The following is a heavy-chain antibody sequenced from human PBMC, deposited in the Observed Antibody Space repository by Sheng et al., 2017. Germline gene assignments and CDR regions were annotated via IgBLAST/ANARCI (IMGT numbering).Heavy chain of an antibody. CDR3: ARDTYYDFWSGYPSYHYYYMDV. CDR1: GGTFSSYT. J-gene: IGHJ6*03. D-gene: IGHD3-3*01. V-gene: IGHV1-69*08. CDR2: IIPILGIA. Sequence: QVQLVQSGAEVKKPGSSVKVSCKASGGTFSSYTISWVRQAPGQGLEWMGRIIPILGIANYAQKFQGRVTITADKSTSTAYMELSSLRSEDTAVYYCARDTYYDFWSGYPSYHYYYMDVWGKGTTVTVSS.